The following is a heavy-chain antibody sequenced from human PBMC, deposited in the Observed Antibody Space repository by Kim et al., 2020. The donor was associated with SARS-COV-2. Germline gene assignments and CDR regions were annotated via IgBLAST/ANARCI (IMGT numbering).Heavy chain of an antibody. V-gene: IGHV3-23*01. J-gene: IGHJ2*01. CDR1: GFTFSSYA. D-gene: IGHD4-17*01. CDR2: ISGSGGST. CDR3: AKDGTTVTTMVLRWYWYFDL. Sequence: GGSLRLSCAASGFTFSSYAMSWVRQAPGKGLEWVSAISGSGGSTYYADSVKGRFTISRDNSKNTLYLQMNSLRAEDTAVYYCAKDGTTVTTMVLRWYWYFDLWGRGTLVTVSS.